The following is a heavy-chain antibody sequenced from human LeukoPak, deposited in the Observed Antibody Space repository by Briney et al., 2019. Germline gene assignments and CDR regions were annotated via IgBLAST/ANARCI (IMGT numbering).Heavy chain of an antibody. J-gene: IGHJ3*02. D-gene: IGHD4-17*01. V-gene: IGHV3-30*02. Sequence: GGSLRLSCAASGFTFSTYGMHWVRQAPGKGLEWVAFIRYDGRNKYYADSVKGRFTISRDNSKNTLCLQMNSLRAEDTAVYYCARDSQGYDYGDSREAFDIWGQGTMVTVSS. CDR3: ARDSQGYDYGDSREAFDI. CDR1: GFTFSTYG. CDR2: IRYDGRNK.